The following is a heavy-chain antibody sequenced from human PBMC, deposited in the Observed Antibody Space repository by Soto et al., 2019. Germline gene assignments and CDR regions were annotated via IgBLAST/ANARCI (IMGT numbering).Heavy chain of an antibody. CDR2: ISGSGGST. J-gene: IGHJ5*02. D-gene: IGHD1-1*01. V-gene: IGHV3-23*01. Sequence: GSLRLSCAASGFTFSSYAMSWVRQAPGKGLEWVSAISGSGGSTYYADSVKGRFTISRDNSKDTLYLQMSSLASDDTAVYYCVRMASSGTLNWFDPWGQGTLVTVSS. CDR3: VRMASSGTLNWFDP. CDR1: GFTFSSYA.